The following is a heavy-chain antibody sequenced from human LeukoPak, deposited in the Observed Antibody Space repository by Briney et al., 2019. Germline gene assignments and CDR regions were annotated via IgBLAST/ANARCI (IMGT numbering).Heavy chain of an antibody. CDR3: ARGPAVADYYQHYYMDV. CDR1: GFTFSSYE. D-gene: IGHD6-19*01. Sequence: PGGSLRLSCAASGFTFSSYEMNWVRQAPGKGLEWVSYTSTSSSTIHYADSVKGRFTISRDNAKNSLYLQMNSLRVEDTAVYYCARGPAVADYYQHYYMDVWGKGTTVTVSS. V-gene: IGHV3-48*03. J-gene: IGHJ6*03. CDR2: TSTSSSTI.